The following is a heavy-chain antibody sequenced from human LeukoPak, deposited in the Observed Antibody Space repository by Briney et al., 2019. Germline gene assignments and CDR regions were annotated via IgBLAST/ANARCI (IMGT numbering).Heavy chain of an antibody. D-gene: IGHD6-13*01. J-gene: IGHJ4*02. CDR1: GFTFSSYN. V-gene: IGHV3-21*01. CDR2: ITSSSNYI. Sequence: PGGSLRLSCAASGFTFSSYNMNWVRQAPGKGLEWVSSITSSSNYIYYADSVKGRFTISRDNTKNSLYLQMNSLRAEDTAVYYCVRVSPMPGCCSSWFDYWGQGTLVTVSS. CDR3: VRVSPMPGCCSSWFDY.